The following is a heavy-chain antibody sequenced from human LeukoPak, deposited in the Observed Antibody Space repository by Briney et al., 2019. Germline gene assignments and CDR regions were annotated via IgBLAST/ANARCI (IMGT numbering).Heavy chain of an antibody. J-gene: IGHJ4*02. V-gene: IGHV4-39*02. D-gene: IGHD1-14*01. CDR2: IYYSGST. CDR1: GGSISSSSYY. Sequence: PSETLSLTCTVSGGSISSSSYYWGWIRQPPGKGLEWIGSIYYSGSTYYNPSLKSRVTISVDTSKNQFSLKLSSVAAADTAVYYCAREWYRDLDYWGQGTLVTVSS. CDR3: AREWYRDLDY.